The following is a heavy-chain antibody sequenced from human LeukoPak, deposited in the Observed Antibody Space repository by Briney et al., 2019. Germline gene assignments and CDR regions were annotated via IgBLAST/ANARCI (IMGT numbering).Heavy chain of an antibody. J-gene: IGHJ6*02. Sequence: PSETLSLTCTVSGGSISSGGYYWSWIRQHPGKGLEWIGYIYYSGSTYYNPSLKSRVTISVDTSKNQFSLKLSSVTAADTAVYYCARGFGYYDSSGYYYYYYGMDVWGQGTTVTVSS. CDR2: IYYSGST. CDR1: GGSISSGGYY. V-gene: IGHV4-31*03. CDR3: ARGFGYYDSSGYYYYYYGMDV. D-gene: IGHD3-22*01.